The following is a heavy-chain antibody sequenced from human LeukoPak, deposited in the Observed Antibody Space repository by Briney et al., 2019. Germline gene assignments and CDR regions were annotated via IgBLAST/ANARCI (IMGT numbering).Heavy chain of an antibody. CDR2: INHSGST. CDR1: GGSFSGYY. D-gene: IGHD4-17*01. V-gene: IGHV4-34*01. J-gene: IGHJ4*02. CDR3: ARGTTRSPPRV. Sequence: NPSETLSLTCAVYGGSFSGYYWSWIRQPPGKGLEWIGEINHSGSTNYNPSLKSRVTISVDTSKNQFSLKLSSVTAADTAAYYCARGTTRSPPRVWGQGTLVTVSS.